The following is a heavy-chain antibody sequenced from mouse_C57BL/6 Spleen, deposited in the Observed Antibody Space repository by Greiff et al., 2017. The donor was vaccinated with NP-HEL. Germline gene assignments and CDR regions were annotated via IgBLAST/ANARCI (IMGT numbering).Heavy chain of an antibody. CDR2: ISSGSSTI. CDR1: GFTFSDYG. V-gene: IGHV5-17*01. CDR3: ARGGLWYPYYFDY. D-gene: IGHD2-1*01. Sequence: EVMLVESGGGLVKPGGSLKLSCAASGFTFSDYGMHWVRQAPEKGLEWVAYISSGSSTIYYADPVKGRFTISRDNAKNTLFLQMTSLRSEDTAMYYCARGGLWYPYYFDYWGQGTTLTVSS. J-gene: IGHJ2*01.